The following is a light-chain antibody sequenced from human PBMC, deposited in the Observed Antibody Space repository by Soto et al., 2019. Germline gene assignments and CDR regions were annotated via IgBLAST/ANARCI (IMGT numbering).Light chain of an antibody. CDR2: GNS. Sequence: QSVLTQPPSVSGATGRRVTISCTGSSSNIGAGYDVHWYQQLPGTAPKLLIYGNSNRPSGVPDRFSGSKSGTSASLAITGLQAEDEAYYYCQSYDSSLSGWVFGTGTKVTVL. V-gene: IGLV1-40*01. CDR3: QSYDSSLSGWV. CDR1: SSNIGAGYD. J-gene: IGLJ1*01.